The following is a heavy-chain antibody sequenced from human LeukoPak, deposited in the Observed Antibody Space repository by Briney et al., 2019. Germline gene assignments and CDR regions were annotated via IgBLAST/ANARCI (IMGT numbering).Heavy chain of an antibody. CDR3: AREGVYSYYYYMDV. V-gene: IGHV4-34*01. J-gene: IGHJ6*03. Sequence: SETLSLTCAVYGGSFSGYYWSWIRQPPGKGLEWIGEINHSGSTNYNPSLKSRVTISVDTSKNQSSLKLSSVTAADTAVYYCAREGVYSYYYYMDVWGKGTTVTVSS. D-gene: IGHD3-10*01. CDR1: GGSFSGYY. CDR2: INHSGST.